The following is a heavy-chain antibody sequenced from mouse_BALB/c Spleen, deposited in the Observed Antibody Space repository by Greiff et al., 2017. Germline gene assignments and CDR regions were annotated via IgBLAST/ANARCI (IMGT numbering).Heavy chain of an antibody. Sequence: EVQLVESGGGLVQPGGSRKLSCAASGFTFSSFGMHWVRQAPEKGLEWVAYISSGSSTIYYADTVKGRFTISRDNPKNTLFLQMTSLRSEDTAMYYCARRSTMIPMDYWGQGTSVTVSS. CDR2: ISSGSSTI. J-gene: IGHJ4*01. CDR3: ARRSTMIPMDY. CDR1: GFTFSSFG. D-gene: IGHD2-4*01. V-gene: IGHV5-17*02.